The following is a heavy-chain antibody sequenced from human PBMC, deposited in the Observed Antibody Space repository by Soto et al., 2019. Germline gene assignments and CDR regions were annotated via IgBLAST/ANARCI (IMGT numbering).Heavy chain of an antibody. CDR2: ISGSGGST. J-gene: IGHJ4*02. D-gene: IGHD6-19*01. V-gene: IGHV3-23*01. CDR3: AKDRGSSGWYDY. Sequence: HPGGSLRLSCAASGFIFSSYAMSWVRQAPGKGLDWVSGISGSGGSTFYADSVKGRFTISRDNSKNTLYLQMNSLRAEDTAIYYCAKDRGSSGWYDYWGQGTLVTVSS. CDR1: GFIFSSYA.